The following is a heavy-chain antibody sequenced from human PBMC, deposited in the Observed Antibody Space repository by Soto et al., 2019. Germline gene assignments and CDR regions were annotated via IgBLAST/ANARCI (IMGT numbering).Heavy chain of an antibody. D-gene: IGHD2-2*01. V-gene: IGHV4-59*01. CDR1: GGSIRDYY. Sequence: PSETLSLTCTVSGGSIRDYYWGWIRQSPGKGLEWIGSIYYSGNTNYSPSLKSRVTISVDTSKKQFSLKLTSVTAADTAMYYCARGYCSSTSCYEFDYWGQGTLVTVSS. J-gene: IGHJ4*02. CDR3: ARGYCSSTSCYEFDY. CDR2: IYYSGNT.